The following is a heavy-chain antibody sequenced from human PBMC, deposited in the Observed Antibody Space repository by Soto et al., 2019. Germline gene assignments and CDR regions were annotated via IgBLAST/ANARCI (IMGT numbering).Heavy chain of an antibody. CDR2: IYYSGST. V-gene: IGHV4-59*01. Sequence: SETLSLTCTVSGGSISSYYWSWFRQPPGKGLEWIGYIYYSGSTNYNPSLKSRVTISVDTSKNQFSLKLSSVTAADTAVYYCARVITLKGVRWFDPWGQGTLVT. J-gene: IGHJ5*02. CDR1: GGSISSYY. D-gene: IGHD3-22*01. CDR3: ARVITLKGVRWFDP.